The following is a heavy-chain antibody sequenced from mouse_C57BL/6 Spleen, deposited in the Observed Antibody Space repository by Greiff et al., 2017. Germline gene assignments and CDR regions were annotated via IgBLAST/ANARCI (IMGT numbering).Heavy chain of an antibody. J-gene: IGHJ2*01. CDR3: ATNDPGYLDY. V-gene: IGHV1-18*01. CDR2: IIPNNGGT. CDR1: GYTFTDYN. Sequence: VQLQQSGPELVKPGASVKLSCKASGYTFTDYNMDWVKQSHGQGLEWIGDIIPNNGGTNYNQKFKGKATLTVEKSSSTAYMKLRSLTSADSAVYYCATNDPGYLDYWGQGTTLTVSS.